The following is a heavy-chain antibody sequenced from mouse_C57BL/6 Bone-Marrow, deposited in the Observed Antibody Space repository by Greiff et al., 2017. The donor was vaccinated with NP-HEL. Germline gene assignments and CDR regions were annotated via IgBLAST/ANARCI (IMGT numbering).Heavy chain of an antibody. Sequence: VQLKESGPELVKPGASVKISCKASGYSFTDYNMNWVKQSNGKSLEWIGVINPNYGTTSYNQKFKGKATLTVDQSSSTAYMQLNSLTFEDSAVYYCAGAITTVVAEGDAMDYWGQGTSVTVSS. J-gene: IGHJ4*01. CDR3: AGAITTVVAEGDAMDY. D-gene: IGHD1-1*01. CDR2: INPNYGTT. CDR1: GYSFTDYN. V-gene: IGHV1-39*01.